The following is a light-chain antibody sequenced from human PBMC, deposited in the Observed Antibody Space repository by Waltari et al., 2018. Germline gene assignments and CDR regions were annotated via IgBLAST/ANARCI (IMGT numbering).Light chain of an antibody. CDR1: SPNIGSNT. CDR2: TNN. V-gene: IGLV1-44*01. CDR3: AAWDDSLNGWV. J-gene: IGLJ3*02. Sequence: QSVLTQSPSASGTPGQRVTISCSGSSPNIGSNTVNWYKQVPGTAPKLLISTNNQRPSGVPDRFSGSNSATSASLAISGLQSEDEADYFCAAWDDSLNGWVFGGGTKLSVL.